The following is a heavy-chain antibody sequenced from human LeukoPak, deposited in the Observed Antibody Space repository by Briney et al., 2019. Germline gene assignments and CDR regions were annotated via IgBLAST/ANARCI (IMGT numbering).Heavy chain of an antibody. CDR1: GGTFSSYA. V-gene: IGHV1-69*13. CDR3: AREGPSLGVSGSIDY. D-gene: IGHD3-16*01. J-gene: IGHJ4*02. Sequence: SVKVSCKASGGTFSSYAISWVRQAPGQGLEWMGGIIPIFGTANYAQKFQGRVTITADESTSTAYMELSSLRPEDTAVYYCAREGPSLGVSGSIDYWGQGTLVTVSS. CDR2: IIPIFGTA.